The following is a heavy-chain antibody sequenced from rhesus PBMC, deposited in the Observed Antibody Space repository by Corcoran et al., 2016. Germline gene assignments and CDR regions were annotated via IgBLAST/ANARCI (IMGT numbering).Heavy chain of an antibody. CDR3: ARESPIVVVLTAPAY. Sequence: QVQLQDSGPGLVKPSETLSLTCAVSGGSIRMGYYSCSWIRQPPGKGLEGIGYSTYSGSTSYNLSLKSRVTISRDTSTNQCSLKLSSVTAADTAVYDCARESPIVVVLTAPAYWGQGVLVTVSS. V-gene: IGHV4-122*02. CDR1: GGSIRMGYYS. D-gene: IGHD2-15*01. CDR2: STYSGST. J-gene: IGHJ4*01.